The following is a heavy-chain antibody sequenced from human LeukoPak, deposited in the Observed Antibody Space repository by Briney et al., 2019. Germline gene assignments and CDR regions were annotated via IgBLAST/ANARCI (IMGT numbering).Heavy chain of an antibody. CDR3: AREKMMVSARPFAFDL. V-gene: IGHV3-11*01. CDR1: GFTFSDYY. Sequence: GGSLRLSCAASGFTFSDYYINWIRQAPGKGLEWISYISTSGRTVDYADSVKGRFTISRDNAKNSLYLQMNSLRAEDTAVYYCAREKMMVSARPFAFDLWGQGTLVTVSS. D-gene: IGHD2-8*01. J-gene: IGHJ5*02. CDR2: ISTSGRTV.